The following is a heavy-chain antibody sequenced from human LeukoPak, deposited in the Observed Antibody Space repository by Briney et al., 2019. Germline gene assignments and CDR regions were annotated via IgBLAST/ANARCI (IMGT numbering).Heavy chain of an antibody. V-gene: IGHV1-46*01. J-gene: IGHJ6*03. CDR3: ARDHMAAAGTDLVYYYYYMDV. Sequence: GASVKVSCKASGYTFTSYYMHWVRQAPGQGLEWMGIINPSGGSTSYAQKFQGRVTMTRDTSISTAYMELSRLRSDDTAVYYCARDHMAAAGTDLVYYYYYMDVWGKGTTVTISS. CDR2: INPSGGST. D-gene: IGHD6-13*01. CDR1: GYTFTSYY.